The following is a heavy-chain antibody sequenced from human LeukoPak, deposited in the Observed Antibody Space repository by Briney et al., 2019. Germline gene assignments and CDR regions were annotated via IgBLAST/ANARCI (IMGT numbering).Heavy chain of an antibody. CDR2: INHSGST. V-gene: IGHV4-34*01. D-gene: IGHD3-10*01. Sequence: PSETLSLTCAVYGGSFSGYYWSWIRRPPGKGLEWIGEINHSGSTNYNPSLKSRVTISVDTSKNQFSLKLSSVTAADTAVYYCARGRKTYYYGSGSYYNLNWFDPWGQGTLVTVSS. CDR3: ARGRKTYYYGSGSYYNLNWFDP. CDR1: GGSFSGYY. J-gene: IGHJ5*02.